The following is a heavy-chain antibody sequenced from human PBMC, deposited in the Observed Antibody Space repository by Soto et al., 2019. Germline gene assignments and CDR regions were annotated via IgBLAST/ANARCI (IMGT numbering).Heavy chain of an antibody. J-gene: IGHJ6*02. Sequence: QVQLVQSGAEVKKPGSSVKVSCKASGGTFSSYAISWVRQAPGQGLEWMGGIIPIFGTANYAQKFQGRVTITADESTSTAYMELSSLTSEDTAVYYCASGEYYDSSGYYYYYYYGMDVWGQGTTVTVSS. CDR2: IIPIFGTA. CDR1: GGTFSSYA. V-gene: IGHV1-69*01. D-gene: IGHD3-22*01. CDR3: ASGEYYDSSGYYYYYYYGMDV.